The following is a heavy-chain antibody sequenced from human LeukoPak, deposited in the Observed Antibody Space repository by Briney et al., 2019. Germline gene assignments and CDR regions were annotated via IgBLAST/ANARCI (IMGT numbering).Heavy chain of an antibody. J-gene: IGHJ6*03. CDR2: IYPGDSDT. CDR1: GYSFTNHW. V-gene: IGHV5-51*01. D-gene: IGHD2-8*01. CDR3: ARNGHYYYMDV. Sequence: GESLKISCKGSGYSFTNHWIGWVRQMPGKGLESMGIIYPGDSDTRYSPSFQGQVTISADKSITTAYLQWSSLKASGTAMYYCARNGHYYYMDVWGKGTTVTVSS.